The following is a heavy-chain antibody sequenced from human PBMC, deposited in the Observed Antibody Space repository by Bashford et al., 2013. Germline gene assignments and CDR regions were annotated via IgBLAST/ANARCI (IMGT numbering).Heavy chain of an antibody. V-gene: IGHV1-8*01. CDR2: MNPNSGNT. CDR1: GYTFTSYD. Sequence: ASVKVSCKASGYTFTSYDINWVRQATGQGLEWMGWMNPNSGNTGYAQKFQGRVTMTRNTSISTAYMELSSLRSEDTAVYYCARYSSGWYPDRNYYYYGMDVWGQGTTVTVSS. J-gene: IGHJ6*02. CDR3: ARYSSGWYPDRNYYYYGMDV. D-gene: IGHD6-19*01.